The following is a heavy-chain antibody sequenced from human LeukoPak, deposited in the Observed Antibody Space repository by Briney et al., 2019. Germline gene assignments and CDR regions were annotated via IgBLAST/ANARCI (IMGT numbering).Heavy chain of an antibody. D-gene: IGHD3-3*01. CDR3: ARDLPHSHNEHDDYYFDY. V-gene: IGHV1-18*01. CDR1: GCTFTSYG. Sequence: ASVKVSCKASGCTFTSYGISWVRQAPGQGLEWMGWINAYNGNTNYAQKLQGRVTMTTDTSTSTAYLELRSLSSDDTAVYYCARDLPHSHNEHDDYYFDYWRQGTLVTVPS. CDR2: INAYNGNT. J-gene: IGHJ4*02.